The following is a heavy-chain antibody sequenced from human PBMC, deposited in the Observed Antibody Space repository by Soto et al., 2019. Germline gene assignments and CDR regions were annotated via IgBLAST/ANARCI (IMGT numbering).Heavy chain of an antibody. CDR1: GGSMSEYF. CDR3: ARDGYDGSGSPYPAY. J-gene: IGHJ4*02. CDR2: IYYIGST. V-gene: IGHV4-59*01. D-gene: IGHD3-10*01. Sequence: SETLSLTCSVSGGSMSEYFWSWIRQSPGQGLEWIGYIYYIGSTDYNPSLKSRVTISVDTSKRKFSLRLTSVTAADTAVYYCARDGYDGSGSPYPAYWGPGTQVTV.